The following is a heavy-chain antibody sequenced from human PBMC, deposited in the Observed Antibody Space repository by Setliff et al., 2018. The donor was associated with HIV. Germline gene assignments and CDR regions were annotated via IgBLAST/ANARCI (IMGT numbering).Heavy chain of an antibody. J-gene: IGHJ6*03. Sequence: GGSLRLSCAASGLPFSTSWMTWVRQAPGKGLEWVANIKQDGSEKYCVDSVKGRFTISRGNAKNSVYLQMNSLRAEDTAVYYCAKAGGGILYFYYMDVWGKGTTVTVSS. V-gene: IGHV3-7*03. CDR2: IKQDGSEK. CDR1: GLPFSTSW. CDR3: AKAGGGILYFYYMDV. D-gene: IGHD2-15*01.